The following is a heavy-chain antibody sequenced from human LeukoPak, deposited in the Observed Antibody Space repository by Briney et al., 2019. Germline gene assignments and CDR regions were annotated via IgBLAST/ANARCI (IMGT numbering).Heavy chain of an antibody. J-gene: IGHJ6*04. CDR3: AELGITMIGGV. V-gene: IGHV3-48*03. D-gene: IGHD3-10*02. CDR1: GFTFSSFA. CDR2: ISSSGSTI. Sequence: PGGSLRLSCVPSGFTFSSFAMTWVRQAPGKGLEWVSYISSSGSTIYYADSVKGRFTISRDNAKNSLYLQMNSLRAEDTAVYYCAELGITMIGGVWGKGTTVTISS.